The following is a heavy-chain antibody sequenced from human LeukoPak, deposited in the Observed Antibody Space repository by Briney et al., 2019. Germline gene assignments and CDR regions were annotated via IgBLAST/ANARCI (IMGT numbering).Heavy chain of an antibody. CDR3: ARLLGPPGDNWFDP. Sequence: SETLSLTCTVSGGSISSYYWSWIRQPPGKGLEWIGYIYTSGSTNYNPPLKSRVTISVDTSKHQFSLKLSSVTAADTAVYYCARLLGPPGDNWFDPWGQGTLVTVSS. J-gene: IGHJ5*02. D-gene: IGHD3-16*01. CDR1: GGSISSYY. CDR2: IYTSGST. V-gene: IGHV4-4*09.